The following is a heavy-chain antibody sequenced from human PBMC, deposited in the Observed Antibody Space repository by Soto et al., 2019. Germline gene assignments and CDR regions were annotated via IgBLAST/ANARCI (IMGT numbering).Heavy chain of an antibody. Sequence: QVQLVQSGAEVKKPGASVKVSCKASGYTFTSYYMHWVRQAPGQGLEWMGIINPSGGSTSYAQKFQVRVTMTRDTSTSTVYMELSSLRSEDTAVYYCARSYSYGYEYYYDGMDVWGQGTTVTVSS. CDR2: INPSGGST. V-gene: IGHV1-46*01. CDR1: GYTFTSYY. CDR3: ARSYSYGYEYYYDGMDV. J-gene: IGHJ6*02. D-gene: IGHD5-18*01.